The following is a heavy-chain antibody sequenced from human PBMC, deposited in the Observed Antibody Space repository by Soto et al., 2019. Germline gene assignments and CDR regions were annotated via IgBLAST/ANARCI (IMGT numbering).Heavy chain of an antibody. J-gene: IGHJ4*02. CDR3: ARLDRYDFGYYFDY. D-gene: IGHD3-3*01. V-gene: IGHV4-39*01. CDR2: IYYSGST. Sequence: SETLSLTCTVSGGSISSSSYYWGWIRQPPGKGLEWIGSIYYSGSTYYNPSLKSRVTISVDTSKNQFSLKLSSVTAADTAVYYCARLDRYDFGYYFDYWGQGTLVTVSS. CDR1: GGSISSSSYY.